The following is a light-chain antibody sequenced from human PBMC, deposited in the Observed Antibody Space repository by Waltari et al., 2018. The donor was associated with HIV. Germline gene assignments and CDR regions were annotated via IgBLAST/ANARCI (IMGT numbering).Light chain of an antibody. V-gene: IGLV1-44*01. J-gene: IGLJ2*01. Sequence: QSVLTQPPSVSGTPGQRVTISCSGRNSNIGSNTVNWYRQFPGTAAKLLIYGNNQRPSGVPDRFAGSKSGTSASLAITGLQSEDEAEYYCAAWDDSRSGEVVFGGGTKLTVL. CDR2: GNN. CDR1: NSNIGSNT. CDR3: AAWDDSRSGEVV.